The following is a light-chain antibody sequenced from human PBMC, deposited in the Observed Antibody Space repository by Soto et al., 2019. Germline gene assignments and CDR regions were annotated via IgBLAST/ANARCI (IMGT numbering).Light chain of an antibody. CDR3: QQANNFPIT. Sequence: DIQMTQSPSTLSASVGDRVTITCRTSQSISSWLAWYQQKPGKAPQLLIYAASSLQRGVPSRFSGSGSGTDFTLTISSLQPEDFATYYCQQANNFPITFGQGTRLEIK. J-gene: IGKJ5*01. CDR2: AAS. CDR1: QSISSW. V-gene: IGKV1-12*01.